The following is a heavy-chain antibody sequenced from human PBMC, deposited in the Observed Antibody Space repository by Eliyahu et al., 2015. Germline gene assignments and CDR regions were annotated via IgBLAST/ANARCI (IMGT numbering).Heavy chain of an antibody. Sequence: QEQLVESGGGLVKPGGSLRLSCAAXXXXXSDYYMSWIRQAPGKGLXWFSDISSSGSHSNYADSVKGRFTISRDNANNSMYLQMNSLRAEDTAVYYCARHTTSDAFDIWGQGTMVTVSS. CDR2: ISSSGSHS. CDR1: XXXXSDYY. V-gene: IGHV3-11*05. D-gene: IGHD1-1*01. J-gene: IGHJ3*02. CDR3: ARHTTSDAFDI.